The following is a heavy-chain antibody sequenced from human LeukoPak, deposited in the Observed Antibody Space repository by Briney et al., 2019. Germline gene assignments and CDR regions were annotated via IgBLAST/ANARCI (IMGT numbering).Heavy chain of an antibody. Sequence: KPGGSATLFCAASGFIFSSYSMNWVRQAPGKGLEWVSSISNSGIYIYYADSVKGRFTMSRDNGKNSLFLQMNSLRAEDTAVYFCAKHMTPESTTPYYYGMDVWGQETADTDSS. D-gene: IGHD2-15*01. CDR3: AKHMTPESTTPYYYGMDV. V-gene: IGHV3-21*01. CDR2: ISNSGIYI. J-gene: IGHJ6*02. CDR1: GFIFSSYS.